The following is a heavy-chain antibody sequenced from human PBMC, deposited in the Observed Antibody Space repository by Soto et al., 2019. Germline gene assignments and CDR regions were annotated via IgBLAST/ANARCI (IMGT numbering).Heavy chain of an antibody. D-gene: IGHD2-2*01. J-gene: IGHJ6*04. CDR3: ARDPGAAAIYYYYYGMDV. V-gene: IGHV3-33*01. Sequence: QVQLVESGGGVVQPGRSLRLSCAASGFTFSSYGMHWVRQAPGKGLEWVAVIWYDGSNKYYADSVKGRFTISRDNSKNPLYLQMNRLRAEDTAVYYCARDPGAAAIYYYYYGMDVWGNGTTVTVSS. CDR2: IWYDGSNK. CDR1: GFTFSSYG.